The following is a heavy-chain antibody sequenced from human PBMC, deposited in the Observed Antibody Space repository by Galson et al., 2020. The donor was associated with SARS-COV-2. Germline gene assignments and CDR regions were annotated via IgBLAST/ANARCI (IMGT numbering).Heavy chain of an antibody. V-gene: IGHV3-48*03. CDR1: GFIFSNYE. Sequence: GGSLRLSCAASGFIFSNYEMNWVRQTQDKGLEWISTISPSGDHIWSPDSVKGRFTISRDNARNLVFLQMSSLRAEDTALYYCVRRIRRQFDFWGQGTLVTVSS. CDR3: VRRIRRQFDF. J-gene: IGHJ4*02. CDR2: ISPSGDHI.